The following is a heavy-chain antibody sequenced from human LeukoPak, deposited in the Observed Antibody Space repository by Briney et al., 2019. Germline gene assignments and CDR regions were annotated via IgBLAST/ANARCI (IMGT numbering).Heavy chain of an antibody. CDR1: GFTFSSYA. CDR3: AKGRAITMVRGVSF. V-gene: IGHV3-23*01. CDR2: ISGSGGST. J-gene: IGHJ4*02. Sequence: TGGSLRLSCAASGFTFSSYAMSWVRQAPGKGLEWVSAISGSGGSTYYADSVKGRFTISRDNSKNTLYLQMNSLRAEDTAVYYCAKGRAITMVRGVSFWGQGTLVTVSS. D-gene: IGHD3-10*01.